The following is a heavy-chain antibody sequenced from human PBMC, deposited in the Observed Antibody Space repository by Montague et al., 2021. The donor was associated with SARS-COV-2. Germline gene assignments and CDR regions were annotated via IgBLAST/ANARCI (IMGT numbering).Heavy chain of an antibody. D-gene: IGHD3-16*01. Sequence: SETLSLTCAVSSGSFSDYYWTWIRQPPGKGLEWIGDINHTGSATYNPSLKSRVTLSVDTSKNQFSLKLQSVAAADTAVYYCARGHVTILGMLMFIPAAGHLDVWGQGTSVTVSS. V-gene: IGHV4-34*01. CDR3: ARGHVTILGMLMFIPAAGHLDV. CDR1: SGSFSDYY. J-gene: IGHJ3*01. CDR2: INHTGSA.